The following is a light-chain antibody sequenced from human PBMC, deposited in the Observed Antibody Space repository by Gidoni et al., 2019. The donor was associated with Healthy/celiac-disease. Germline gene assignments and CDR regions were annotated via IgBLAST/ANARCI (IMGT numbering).Light chain of an antibody. J-gene: IGKJ5*01. CDR1: QSLLHSNGYNY. CDR3: MQALQTPIT. CDR2: WGS. Sequence: DIVMTQSPLSLPVTPGEPASISCRSSQSLLHSNGYNYLDWYLQKPGQSPQLLIYWGSNRASGVPDRFSGSGSGTDFTLKISRVEAEDVGVYYCMQALQTPITVXQXTRLEIK. V-gene: IGKV2-28*01.